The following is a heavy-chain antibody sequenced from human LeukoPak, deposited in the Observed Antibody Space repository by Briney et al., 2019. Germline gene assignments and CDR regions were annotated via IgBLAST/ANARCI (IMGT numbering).Heavy chain of an antibody. CDR1: GYSFTSYW. CDR2: IYPGDSDT. D-gene: IGHD3-16*01. Sequence: GESLKISXKGSGYSFTSYWIGWVRQIPGKGLEWMGIIYPGDSDTRYSPSFQGQVTISADKSISTAYLQWGSLKASDTAMYYCARSSYIYYFDYWGQGTLVTVSS. V-gene: IGHV5-51*01. J-gene: IGHJ4*02. CDR3: ARSSYIYYFDY.